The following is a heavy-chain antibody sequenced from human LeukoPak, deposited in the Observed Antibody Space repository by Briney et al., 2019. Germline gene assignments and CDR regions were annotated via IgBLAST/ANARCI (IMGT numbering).Heavy chain of an antibody. D-gene: IGHD1-26*01. CDR3: ASSNKFGSGSYRIDY. Sequence: SETLSLTCTVSGYSISSGYYWGWIRQPPGKGLEWIGSIYHSGSTYYNPSLKSRVTISVDTSKNQFSLKLSSVTAADTAVYYCASSNKFGSGSYRIDYWGQGTLVTVSS. V-gene: IGHV4-38-2*02. CDR1: GYSISSGYY. J-gene: IGHJ4*02. CDR2: IYHSGST.